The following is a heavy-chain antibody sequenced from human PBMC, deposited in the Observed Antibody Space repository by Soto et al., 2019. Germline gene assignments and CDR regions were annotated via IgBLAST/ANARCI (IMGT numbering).Heavy chain of an antibody. Sequence: PWGSLRLSCVASGFTFSRYGMNWLRQAPGKGLEWVASISSTTSYVYYADSVKGRFSTSRDNAKNILYLEMYALRTEDTAVYYCARDPSEGRVGNWFESWGQGTLVTVSS. V-gene: IGHV3-21*06. D-gene: IGHD2-2*01. J-gene: IGHJ5*01. CDR2: ISSTTSYV. CDR1: GFTFSRYG. CDR3: ARDPSEGRVGNWFES.